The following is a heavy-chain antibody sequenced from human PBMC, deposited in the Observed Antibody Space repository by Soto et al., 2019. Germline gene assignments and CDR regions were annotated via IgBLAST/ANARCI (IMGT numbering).Heavy chain of an antibody. J-gene: IGHJ6*03. CDR2: ISGSGSST. CDR1: GFLFTSYA. V-gene: IGHV3-23*01. Sequence: GGSLRLSCAASGFLFTSYAMSWIRQAPGKGLEWVSSISGSGSSTHYADPVKGRFTISRDNSKDTLYLQMNSLRADDTAVYYCAESPKYCGGGSCYYHYYMDVWGKGTTVTVSS. CDR3: AESPKYCGGGSCYYHYYMDV. D-gene: IGHD2-15*01.